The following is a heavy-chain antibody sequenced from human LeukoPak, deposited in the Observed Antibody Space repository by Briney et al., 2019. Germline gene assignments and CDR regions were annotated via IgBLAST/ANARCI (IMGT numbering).Heavy chain of an antibody. CDR1: GGSITNYY. D-gene: IGHD3-22*01. Sequence: SETLSLTCTVSGGSITNYYWSWIRQPPGKGLEWIGYIYYSGSTNYNPSLKSRVTISLDTSKNQFSLKLSSVTAADTAVYYCASLYDSSGYYYAYWGQGTLVTVSS. V-gene: IGHV4-59*08. CDR2: IYYSGST. CDR3: ASLYDSSGYYYAY. J-gene: IGHJ4*02.